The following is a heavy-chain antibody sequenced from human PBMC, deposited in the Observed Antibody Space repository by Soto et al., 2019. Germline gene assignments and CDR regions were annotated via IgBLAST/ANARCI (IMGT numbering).Heavy chain of an antibody. CDR2: INHSGST. J-gene: IGHJ5*02. CDR3: ARDRLPMLRGVIGRDNWFDP. Sequence: QVQLQQWGAGLLKPSETLSLTCAVSGGSFSGYYWSWIRQPPGKGLEWIGEINHSGSTNYNPSLNSRVTISVDTSKNQFSLKLSSVTAADTAVYYCARDRLPMLRGVIGRDNWFDPWGQGTLVTVSS. D-gene: IGHD3-10*01. CDR1: GGSFSGYY. V-gene: IGHV4-34*01.